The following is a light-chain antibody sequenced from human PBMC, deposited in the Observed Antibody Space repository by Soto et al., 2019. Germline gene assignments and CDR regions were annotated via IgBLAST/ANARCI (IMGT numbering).Light chain of an antibody. Sequence: DVVLTQSPLSLPVTPGEPASISCRSSQSLLYSNGYIYLDWYVQKPGQSPQLLIFLGSNRASGVPDRFSGSVSGTDFTLSISRVEADDAGVYYCMPSRPISRNFGGGTKAEIK. CDR2: LGS. CDR3: MPSRPISRN. CDR1: QSLLYSNGYIY. J-gene: IGKJ4*01. V-gene: IGKV2-28*01.